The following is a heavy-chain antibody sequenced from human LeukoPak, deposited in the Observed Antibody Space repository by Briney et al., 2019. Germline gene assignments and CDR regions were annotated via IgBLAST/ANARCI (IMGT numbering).Heavy chain of an antibody. CDR2: INHSGNT. CDR3: ARGFSPGLRFDP. D-gene: IGHD5-12*01. Sequence: KPSETLSLTSAVYGGSFSGYYWSWIRQPPGKGLEWIGEINHSGNTNYNPSPKSRVTISVDTTKNQFSLKLSSVTAADTAVYYCARGFSPGLRFDPWGQGTLVTVSS. J-gene: IGHJ5*02. CDR1: GGSFSGYY. V-gene: IGHV4-34*01.